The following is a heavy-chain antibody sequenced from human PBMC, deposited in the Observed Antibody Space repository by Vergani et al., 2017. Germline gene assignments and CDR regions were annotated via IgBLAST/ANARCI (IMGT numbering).Heavy chain of an antibody. J-gene: IGHJ6*02. CDR2: ITSKFDRGTT. D-gene: IGHD2-21*01. V-gene: IGHV3-15*07. CDR1: GFSFRNAW. CDR3: TTDPRYCGDGSCYGQRDNHYYGMDV. Sequence: EVQLVESGGGIVQPGGSLRLSCVASGFSFRNAWMNWVRRTPGKGLEWVGRITSKFDRGTTDYDAAVKGRFTISRDDSKNTLFLQMNGVKTEDIGVYYCTTDPRYCGDGSCYGQRDNHYYGMDVWGQGTTVTVS.